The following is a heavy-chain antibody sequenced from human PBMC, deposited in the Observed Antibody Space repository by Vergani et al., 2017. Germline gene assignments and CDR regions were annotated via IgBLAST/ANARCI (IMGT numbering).Heavy chain of an antibody. CDR2: ISWNSGSI. CDR1: GFTFDDYA. J-gene: IGHJ2*01. Sequence: DVQVVESGGGVVRPGGSLRLSCAASGFTFDDYAMHWVRQAPGKGLEWVSGISWNSGSIGYADSVKGRFTISRDNAKNSLYLQMNSLRAEDTALYYCAKDHYDFWSGYPNLSPFDLWGRGTLVTVSS. CDR3: AKDHYDFWSGYPNLSPFDL. D-gene: IGHD3-3*01. V-gene: IGHV3-9*01.